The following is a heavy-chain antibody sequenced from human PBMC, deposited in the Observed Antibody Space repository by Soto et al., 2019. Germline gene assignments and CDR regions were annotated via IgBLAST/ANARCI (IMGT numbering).Heavy chain of an antibody. CDR2: ISAYNGNT. CDR1: GYTFTSYG. CDR3: AGYGDSSSIDY. V-gene: IGHV1-18*04. D-gene: IGHD3-22*01. J-gene: IGHJ4*02. Sequence: QVQLVQSGAEVKKPGASVKVSCKASGYTFTSYGISWVRQAPGQGLEWMGWISAYNGNTNYAQKLQGRVTMTTAASTSTAYMELRSMRSADTAVYYCAGYGDSSSIDYWGQGTLVTVSS.